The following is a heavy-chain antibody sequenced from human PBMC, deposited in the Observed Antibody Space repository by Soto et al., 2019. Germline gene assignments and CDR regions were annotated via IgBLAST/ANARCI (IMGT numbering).Heavy chain of an antibody. CDR3: ARGVYDYWSGYYAGSGLDV. D-gene: IGHD3-3*01. CDR1: GGSMSPFY. CDR2: IYYSGNT. V-gene: IGHV4-59*01. Sequence: QVQLLESGPGLLKPTETLSLTCSVSGGSMSPFYWSWIRQSPRKGLEWIGYIYYSGNTNYNPSLKSRVTISVDTSKDQFSLRLSSVTAADSAVYYCARGVYDYWSGYYAGSGLDVWGQGTTLIVSS. J-gene: IGHJ6*02.